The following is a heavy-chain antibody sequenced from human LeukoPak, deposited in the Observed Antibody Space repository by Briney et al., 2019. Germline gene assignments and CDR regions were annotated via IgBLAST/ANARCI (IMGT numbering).Heavy chain of an antibody. CDR1: GFTFGDYA. V-gene: IGHV3-66*01. J-gene: IGHJ4*02. CDR3: ARETRYTYEYETRFYFDY. CDR2: IYSGGNT. D-gene: IGHD3-16*01. Sequence: GGSLRLSCTASGFTFGDYAMSWVRQAPGKGLEWVPFIYSGGNTHNSDSVKGRFTISRDNSKNTLYLQMNTLRAEDTAVYFCARETRYTYEYETRFYFDYWGQGTLVTVSS.